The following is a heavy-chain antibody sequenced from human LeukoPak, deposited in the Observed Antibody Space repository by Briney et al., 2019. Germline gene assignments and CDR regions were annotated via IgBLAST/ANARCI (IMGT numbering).Heavy chain of an antibody. CDR1: GFTFSSYA. V-gene: IGHV3-23*01. CDR3: AKDKRYYDFWSGYSDAFDI. CDR2: ISGSGGST. J-gene: IGHJ3*02. Sequence: GGSLRLSCAASGFTFSSYAMSWVRQAPGKGLEWVSAISGSGGSTYYADSVKGRFTISRDNSKNTLYLQMNSLRAEDTAVYYCAKDKRYYDFWSGYSDAFDIWGQGTMVTVSS. D-gene: IGHD3-3*01.